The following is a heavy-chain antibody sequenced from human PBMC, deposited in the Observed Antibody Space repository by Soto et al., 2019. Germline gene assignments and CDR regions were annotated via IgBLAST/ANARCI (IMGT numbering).Heavy chain of an antibody. CDR2: INAGNGNT. CDR3: AKANYDFWSGFYFYGMDV. D-gene: IGHD3-3*01. V-gene: IGHV1-3*01. J-gene: IGHJ6*02. CDR1: GYTFTSYA. Sequence: GASVKVSCKTSGYTFTSYAMNWVRQAPGLRLEWMGWINAGNGNTKYSQKFQGRVTITRDTSASTAYMELSSLRSEDAAVYFCAKANYDFWSGFYFYGMDVWGQGTTVTVSS.